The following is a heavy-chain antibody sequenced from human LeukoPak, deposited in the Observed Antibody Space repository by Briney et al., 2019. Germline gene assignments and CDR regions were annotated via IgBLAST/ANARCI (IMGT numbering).Heavy chain of an antibody. CDR3: ASRRDGYNYGNYYFDY. Sequence: ASVKVSCKAFGYTFTSNYMHWVRQAPGQGPEWMGVISPSGGSTTYAQKFQGRVTITADKSTSTAYMELSSLRSDDTAVYYCASRRDGYNYGNYYFDYWGQGTLVTVSS. CDR1: GYTFTSNY. J-gene: IGHJ4*02. CDR2: ISPSGGST. V-gene: IGHV1-46*01. D-gene: IGHD5-24*01.